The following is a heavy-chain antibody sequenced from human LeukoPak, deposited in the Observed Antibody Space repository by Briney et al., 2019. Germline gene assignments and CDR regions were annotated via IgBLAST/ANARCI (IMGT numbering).Heavy chain of an antibody. V-gene: IGHV3-72*01. Sequence: GESLRLSCAVSGFTFSDHFLDWVRQAPGKGLEWVGRSRNKAKSYTTEYAASVKGRFTISRDDSKNSLYLQMDSLETEDTAVYYCVRVGSVSGSDYLDYWGQGTLVTVSS. CDR3: VRVGSVSGSDYLDY. CDR1: GFTFSDHF. J-gene: IGHJ4*02. CDR2: SRNKAKSYTT. D-gene: IGHD6-19*01.